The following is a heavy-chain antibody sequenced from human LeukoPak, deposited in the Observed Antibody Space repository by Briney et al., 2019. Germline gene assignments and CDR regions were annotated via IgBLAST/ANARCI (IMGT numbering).Heavy chain of an antibody. Sequence: GGSLRLSCAASGFTFSSYSMNWVRQAPGKGLEWVSSISSSSSYIYYADSVKGRFTISRDNAKNSLYLQMNSLRAEDTAVYYCARAGVVPAAYYMGVWGKGTTVTVSS. D-gene: IGHD2-2*01. CDR1: GFTFSSYS. CDR3: ARAGVVPAAYYMGV. CDR2: ISSSSSYI. J-gene: IGHJ6*03. V-gene: IGHV3-21*01.